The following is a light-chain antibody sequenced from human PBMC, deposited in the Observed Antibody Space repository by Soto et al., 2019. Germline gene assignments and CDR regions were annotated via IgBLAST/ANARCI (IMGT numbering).Light chain of an antibody. CDR2: EVS. CDR1: SSDVGGYNY. Sequence: QSALTQPASVSGSPGQSITISCTGTSSDVGGYNYVSWYQQHPGKAPKLIIYEVSNRPSGVSDRFSGSKSGNTAALTISGLQAEVEADYYCNSYTSKSTVVFGTGSNVTVL. CDR3: NSYTSKSTVV. J-gene: IGLJ1*01. V-gene: IGLV2-14*01.